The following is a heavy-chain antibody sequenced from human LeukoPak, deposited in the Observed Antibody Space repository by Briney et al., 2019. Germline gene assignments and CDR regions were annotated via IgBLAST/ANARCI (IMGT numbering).Heavy chain of an antibody. CDR1: GGSISSGSYY. V-gene: IGHV4-61*02. J-gene: IGHJ4*02. Sequence: PSETLSLTCTVSGGSISSGSYYWSWIRQPAGKGLEWIGRIYTSGSTNYNPSLKSRVTISVDTSKNQFSLKLSSVTAADTAVYYCASYYGSGSYLGYWGQGTLVTVSS. CDR3: ASYYGSGSYLGY. CDR2: IYTSGST. D-gene: IGHD3-10*01.